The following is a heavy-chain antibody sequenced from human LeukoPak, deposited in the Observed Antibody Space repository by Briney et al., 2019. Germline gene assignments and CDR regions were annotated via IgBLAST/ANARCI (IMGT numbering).Heavy chain of an antibody. CDR2: IYYTGST. Sequence: SETLSLTCTVSGGSISDYYWGWIRQPPGKGLEWIGYIYYTGSTNYNPSLKSRVTISLDTSKNQFSLKLRSVTAADTAVYFCASYSSVSYATDYWGQGTLVTVSS. J-gene: IGHJ4*02. CDR1: GGSISDYY. V-gene: IGHV4-59*01. CDR3: ASYSSVSYATDY. D-gene: IGHD3-10*01.